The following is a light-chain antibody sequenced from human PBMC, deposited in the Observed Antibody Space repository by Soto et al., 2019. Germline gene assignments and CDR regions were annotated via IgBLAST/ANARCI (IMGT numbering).Light chain of an antibody. J-gene: IGKJ2*01. CDR3: QQYGSSPPYT. Sequence: EIVLTQSPGTLSLSPGERATLSCRASQSVSSSYLAWYQQKPGQAPRLLIYGASSRATGIPDRFSGSGSGTAFTLAISRLEPEDFAVYYCQQYGSSPPYTVGQGPKLEIK. CDR1: QSVSSSY. CDR2: GAS. V-gene: IGKV3-20*01.